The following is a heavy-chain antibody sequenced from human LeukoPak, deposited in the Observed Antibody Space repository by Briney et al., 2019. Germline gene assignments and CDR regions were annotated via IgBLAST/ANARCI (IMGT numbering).Heavy chain of an antibody. CDR2: IKQDGSEK. CDR3: ARVIWPGLFDY. Sequence: PGGSLRLSCAASGFTFSSYWMSWVRQAPGKGLEWVASIKQDGSEKYYVDSVKGRFTISRDNAKNSLYLQMNSLRAEDTAVYYCARVIWPGLFDYWGQGTLVSVSS. CDR1: GFTFSSYW. J-gene: IGHJ4*02. V-gene: IGHV3-7*01. D-gene: IGHD1-14*01.